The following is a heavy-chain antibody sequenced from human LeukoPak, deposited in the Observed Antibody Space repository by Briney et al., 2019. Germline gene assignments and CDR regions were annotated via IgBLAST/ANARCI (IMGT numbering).Heavy chain of an antibody. CDR1: GGSFSGYY. V-gene: IGHV4-34*01. J-gene: IGHJ4*02. CDR2: INHSGST. CDR3: ARLSLLGYCSGGSCQDY. D-gene: IGHD2-15*01. Sequence: SETLSLTCAVYGGSFSGYYWSWIRQPPGKGLEWIGEINHSGSTNYNPSLKSRVTISVDTSKNQFSLKLSSVTAADTAVYYCARLSLLGYCSGGSCQDYWGQGTLVTVSS.